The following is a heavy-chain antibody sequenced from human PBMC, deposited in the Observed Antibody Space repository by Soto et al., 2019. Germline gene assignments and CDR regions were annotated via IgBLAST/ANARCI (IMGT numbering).Heavy chain of an antibody. CDR3: ARAGSSGYYFDY. Sequence: QVQLQESGPGLVKPSQTLSLTCTVSGGSISSGAYYWSWIRQHPGKGLEWLGYIYISGTTYYNPSLNSRITLSLDTSKNQFSLKLSSVTAADTAVYYCARAGSSGYYFDYWGQGTLVTVSS. CDR2: IYISGTT. CDR1: GGSISSGAYY. V-gene: IGHV4-31*03. D-gene: IGHD3-22*01. J-gene: IGHJ4*02.